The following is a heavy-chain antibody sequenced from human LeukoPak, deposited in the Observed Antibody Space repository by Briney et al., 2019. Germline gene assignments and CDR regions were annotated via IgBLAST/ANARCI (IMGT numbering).Heavy chain of an antibody. V-gene: IGHV1-69*13. Sequence: SVKISCKASGGTFSSYAISWVRQAPGQGLEWMGGIIPIFGTANYAQKFQGRVTITADESTSTAYMELSSLRSEDTAVYYCARSTQKANYYDSSGYYLPTLYYFDYWGQGTLVTVSS. D-gene: IGHD3-22*01. CDR2: IIPIFGTA. J-gene: IGHJ4*02. CDR1: GGTFSSYA. CDR3: ARSTQKANYYDSSGYYLPTLYYFDY.